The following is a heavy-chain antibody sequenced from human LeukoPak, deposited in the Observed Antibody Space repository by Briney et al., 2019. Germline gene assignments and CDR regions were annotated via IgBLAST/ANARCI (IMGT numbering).Heavy chain of an antibody. Sequence: SQTLSLTCTVSRLSISSYYWSWIRQPPGQGLEWIGYLYYSGSANYNPSLNSRVTISLDTSKNQFSLKLSSVTAADTAVYYCAGRGFSSGQEDDYWGQGTQVTVTS. D-gene: IGHD5-18*01. CDR3: AGRGFSSGQEDDY. CDR2: LYYSGSA. V-gene: IGHV4-59*08. CDR1: RLSISSYY. J-gene: IGHJ4*02.